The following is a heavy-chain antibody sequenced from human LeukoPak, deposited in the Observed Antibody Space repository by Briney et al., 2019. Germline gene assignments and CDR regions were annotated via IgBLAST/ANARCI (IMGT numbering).Heavy chain of an antibody. CDR1: GYALTELS. D-gene: IGHD1-26*01. CDR3: ASPIVGATALDC. V-gene: IGHV1-24*01. Sequence: ASVTVSFKVSGYALTELSMHWVRQAPGKGLEWMGGFDPEDGETIYAQKFQGRVTMTEDTSTDTAYMELSSLRSEDTAVYYCASPIVGATALDCWGQGTLVTVSS. CDR2: FDPEDGET. J-gene: IGHJ4*02.